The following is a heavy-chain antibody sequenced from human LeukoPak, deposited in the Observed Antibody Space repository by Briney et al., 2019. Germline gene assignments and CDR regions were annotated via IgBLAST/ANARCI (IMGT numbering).Heavy chain of an antibody. Sequence: APVKVSCKTSGYTFITYYIHWVRQAPGQGLEWMGRINPSGGSITYAQKFQGRITMTRDTSTSTVYMELRSLRSDDTAVYYCARIAYCGGDCYTTYFDYWGQGTLVTVSS. D-gene: IGHD2-21*01. CDR1: GYTFITYY. J-gene: IGHJ4*02. V-gene: IGHV1-46*01. CDR3: ARIAYCGGDCYTTYFDY. CDR2: INPSGGSI.